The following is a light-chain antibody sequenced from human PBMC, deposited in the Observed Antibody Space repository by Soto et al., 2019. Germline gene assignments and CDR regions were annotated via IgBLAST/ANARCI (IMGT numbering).Light chain of an antibody. V-gene: IGKV3-20*01. CDR2: GAS. J-gene: IGKJ1*01. CDR3: QQYSVYWT. Sequence: EIVLTQSPGTLSLSPGERATLSCRASQSVSNNYLAWYQQKPGQAPRLLIYGASNRATGIPDRFSGSGSGTDFTLTISRLEPDDFATYYCQQYSVYWTFGQGTKVDIK. CDR1: QSVSNNY.